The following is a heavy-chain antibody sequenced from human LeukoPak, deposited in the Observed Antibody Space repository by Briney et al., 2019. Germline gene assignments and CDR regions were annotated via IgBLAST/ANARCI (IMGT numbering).Heavy chain of an antibody. J-gene: IGHJ4*02. CDR2: IYYSGST. D-gene: IGHD2-2*01. V-gene: IGHV4-39*07. CDR1: GGSISSSSYY. Sequence: SSETLSLTCTVSGGSISSSSYYWGWIRQPPGKGLEWIGSIYYSGSTYYNPSLKSRVTISVDTSKNQFSLKLSSVTAADTAVYYCARADCSSTSCYRFCLDYWGQGTLVTVSS. CDR3: ARADCSSTSCYRFCLDY.